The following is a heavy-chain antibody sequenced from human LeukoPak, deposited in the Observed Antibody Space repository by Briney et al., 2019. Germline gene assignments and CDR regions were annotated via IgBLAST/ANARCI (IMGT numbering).Heavy chain of an antibody. D-gene: IGHD3-9*01. CDR3: ARHVLRYFDWLLIFDY. CDR1: GFTFSSYG. Sequence: GGSLRLSCAASGFTFSSYGMHWVRQAPGKGLEWVAFIRYDGSNKYYADSVKGRFTISRDNSKNTLYLQMNSLRAEDTAVYYCARHVLRYFDWLLIFDYWGQGTLVTVSS. CDR2: IRYDGSNK. V-gene: IGHV3-30*02. J-gene: IGHJ4*02.